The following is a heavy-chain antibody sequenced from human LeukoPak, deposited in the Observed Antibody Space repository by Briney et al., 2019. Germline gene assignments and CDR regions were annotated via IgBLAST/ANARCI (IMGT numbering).Heavy chain of an antibody. J-gene: IGHJ4*02. Sequence: SETLSLTCAVYGGSFSGYYWSWIRLPPGKGLEWIGEINHSGSTNYNPSLKSRVTISVDTSKNQFSLKLSSVTAADTAVYYCGDGRSLDYWGQGTLVTVSS. CDR1: GGSFSGYY. CDR2: INHSGST. V-gene: IGHV4-34*01. CDR3: GDGRSLDY.